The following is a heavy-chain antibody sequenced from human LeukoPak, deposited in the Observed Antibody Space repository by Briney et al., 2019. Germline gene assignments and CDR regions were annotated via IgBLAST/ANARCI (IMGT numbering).Heavy chain of an antibody. CDR3: AKYSPRLRLGELSFGPPDY. Sequence: GESLKISCAASGFTFSSYAMSWVRQAPGKGLEWVSAISGGGGSTYYADPVKGRFTISRDNSKNTLYLQMNSLRAEDTAVYYCAKYSPRLRLGELSFGPPDYWGQGTLVTVSS. V-gene: IGHV3-23*01. CDR2: ISGGGGST. CDR1: GFTFSSYA. D-gene: IGHD3-16*02. J-gene: IGHJ4*02.